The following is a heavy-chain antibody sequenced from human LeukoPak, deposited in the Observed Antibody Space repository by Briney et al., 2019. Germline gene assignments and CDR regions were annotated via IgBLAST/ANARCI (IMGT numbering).Heavy chain of an antibody. J-gene: IGHJ4*02. V-gene: IGHV4-59*08. CDR1: GGSISNYF. CDR3: ARHWAYCSGGTCYSFDD. D-gene: IGHD2-15*01. Sequence: SETLSLTCTVSGGSISNYFWNWIRQPPGKGLEWIGYIYYSGSTNYNPSLKSRVTISVDTSKNQFSLKLRSVTAADTAVYHCARHWAYCSGGTCYSFDDWGQGTLVTVSS. CDR2: IYYSGST.